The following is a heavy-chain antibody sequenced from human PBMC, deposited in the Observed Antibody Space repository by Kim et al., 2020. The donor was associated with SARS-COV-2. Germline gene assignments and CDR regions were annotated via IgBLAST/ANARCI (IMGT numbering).Heavy chain of an antibody. CDR3: ARQLETDY. V-gene: IGHV4-39*01. Sequence: SGSTYYNPSLKSRVTISVDTSKNQFSLKLSSVTAADTAVYYCARQLETDYWGQGTLVTVSS. CDR2: SGST. D-gene: IGHD1-1*01. J-gene: IGHJ4*02.